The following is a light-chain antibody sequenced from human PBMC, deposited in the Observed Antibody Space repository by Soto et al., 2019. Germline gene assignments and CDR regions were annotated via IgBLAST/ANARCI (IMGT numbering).Light chain of an antibody. CDR1: QGIAPY. CDR2: ASS. V-gene: IGKV1-27*01. Sequence: DVQMTQSPSSPSAFVGDRVTITCRASQGIAPYLAWFQKKPGKVPKLLIYASSTLQSGVPSRFSGSGSGTDFTLTINSLQPEDVGTYYCQKYNSAPLTFGGGTKVEIK. J-gene: IGKJ4*01. CDR3: QKYNSAPLT.